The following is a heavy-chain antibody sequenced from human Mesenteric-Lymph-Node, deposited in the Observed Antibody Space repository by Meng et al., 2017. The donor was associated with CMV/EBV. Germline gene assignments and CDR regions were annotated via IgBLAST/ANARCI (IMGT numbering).Heavy chain of an antibody. CDR3: GRDLPGGLAAEKGLDY. V-gene: IGHV3-30*03. D-gene: IGHD6-13*01. Sequence: GFTFSSYGMHWVRQAPGKGLEWVAVISYDGSNKYYADSVKGRFTISRDNSKNTLYVQMNSLRAEDTAVYYCGRDLPGGLAAEKGLDYWGQGTLVTVSS. CDR2: ISYDGSNK. J-gene: IGHJ4*02. CDR1: GFTFSSYG.